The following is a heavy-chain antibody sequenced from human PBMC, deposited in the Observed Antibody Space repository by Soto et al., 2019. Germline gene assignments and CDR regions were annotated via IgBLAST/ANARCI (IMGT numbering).Heavy chain of an antibody. CDR1: GDTFHFYT. Sequence: QVQLVQSGAEVKKPGSSVKVSCKASGDTFHFYTINWVRQAPGLGLEWMGRFNPILSFSNSALKFQGRVTLTADKSTSTAYMVLSSLRSEDTARYYCATSFGSGSRAFDYWGQGALVTVSS. CDR2: FNPILSFS. J-gene: IGHJ4*02. D-gene: IGHD3-10*01. V-gene: IGHV1-69*02. CDR3: ATSFGSGSRAFDY.